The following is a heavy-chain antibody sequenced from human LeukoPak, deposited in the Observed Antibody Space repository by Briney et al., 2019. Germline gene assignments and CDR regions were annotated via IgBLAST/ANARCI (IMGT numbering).Heavy chain of an antibody. J-gene: IGHJ4*02. CDR1: GFTFNNYA. V-gene: IGHV3-23*01. Sequence: PGGSLRLSCAASGFTFNNYALSWVRQAPGKGLEWVSGISDSGGRSYYADSVKGRFTISRDNARNSLYLQMNSLTVEDTAVYYCARDMGWQQFDQWGQGTLVTVSS. CDR2: ISDSGGRS. D-gene: IGHD5-24*01. CDR3: ARDMGWQQFDQ.